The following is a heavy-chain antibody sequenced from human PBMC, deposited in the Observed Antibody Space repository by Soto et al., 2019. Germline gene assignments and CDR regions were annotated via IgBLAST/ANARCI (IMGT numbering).Heavy chain of an antibody. V-gene: IGHV4-34*01. Sequence: PSETLSLTCTVYVGSFRGYYWSWIRQPPGKGLEWIGEINHSGSTNYNPSLKSRVTISIDTSKNQFSLKLSSVTAADTAVYYCARLPPSGSWFDPWGQGTLVTVSS. J-gene: IGHJ5*02. CDR2: INHSGST. CDR1: VGSFRGYY. CDR3: ARLPPSGSWFDP. D-gene: IGHD2-15*01.